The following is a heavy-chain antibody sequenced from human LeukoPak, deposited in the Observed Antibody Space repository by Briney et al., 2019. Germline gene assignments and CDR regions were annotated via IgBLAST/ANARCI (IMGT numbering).Heavy chain of an antibody. CDR2: IYYSGST. CDR3: ARDSLGYSYGHPVGVYYFDY. J-gene: IGHJ4*02. CDR1: GGSISSYY. D-gene: IGHD5-18*01. Sequence: PSETLSLTCTASGGSISSYYWSWIRQPPGKGLEWIGYIYYSGSTNYNPSLKSRVIIAVDTSKNQISLKLSSVTAADTAVYYCARDSLGYSYGHPVGVYYFDYWGQGTLVTVSS. V-gene: IGHV4-59*08.